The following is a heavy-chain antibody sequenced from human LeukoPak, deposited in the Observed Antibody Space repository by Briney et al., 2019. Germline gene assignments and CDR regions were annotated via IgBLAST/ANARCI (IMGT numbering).Heavy chain of an antibody. CDR2: IHKDGGT. CDR3: AKDPTLTGTT. V-gene: IGHV3-74*01. CDR1: GFTFGSYW. J-gene: IGHJ4*02. D-gene: IGHD1-20*01. Sequence: PGGSLRLSCVASGFTFGSYWMHWVRQVPGKGLVWVSCIHKDGGTTYADSVKGRFTISRDNSKNTLYLQMNSLRAEDTAVYYCAKDPTLTGTTWGQGTLVTVSS.